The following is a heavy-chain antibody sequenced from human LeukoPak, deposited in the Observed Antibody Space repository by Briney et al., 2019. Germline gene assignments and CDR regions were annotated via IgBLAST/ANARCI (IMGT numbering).Heavy chain of an antibody. CDR1: GFTFGDYV. Sequence: GGSLRLSCTASGFTFGDYVMSWVRQAPGKGLEWVGFIRSKAYGGTTKNAAPVKGRFTISRDDSRSIAYLQMNSLKTEDTAGYYCTRRYNYDSSGYYYVRDAFDIWGQGTMVTVSS. J-gene: IGHJ3*02. CDR2: IRSKAYGGTT. CDR3: TRRYNYDSSGYYYVRDAFDI. D-gene: IGHD3-22*01. V-gene: IGHV3-49*04.